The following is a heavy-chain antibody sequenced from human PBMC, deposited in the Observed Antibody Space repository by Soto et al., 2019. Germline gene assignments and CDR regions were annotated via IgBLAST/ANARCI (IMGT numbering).Heavy chain of an antibody. D-gene: IGHD2-2*01. CDR2: IYHSGST. V-gene: IGHV4-30-2*01. CDR3: ARVRGSSSFDY. J-gene: IGHJ4*02. Sequence: QLQLQESGSGLVKPSQTLSLTCAVSGGSISSGGYSWSWIRQPPGKGLEWIGYIYHSGSTYYIPSLKRRVTTSVDRSKNQFSLKLTSVTAADTAVYYCARVRGSSSFDYWGQGTLVTVSS. CDR1: GGSISSGGYS.